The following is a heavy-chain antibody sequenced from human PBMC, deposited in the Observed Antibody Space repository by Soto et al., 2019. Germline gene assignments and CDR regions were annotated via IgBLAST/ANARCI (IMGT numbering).Heavy chain of an antibody. V-gene: IGHV4-59*02. D-gene: IGHD4-17*01. Sequence: PSETLSLTCSVSGGSVSSYYWSWIRQPPGKGLEWIGYISYSGSTYYNPSLKSRVTISVDRSKNQFSLKLSSVTAADTAVYYCARAPPYGDYFDYWGQGTLVTVSS. CDR2: ISYSGST. CDR3: ARAPPYGDYFDY. J-gene: IGHJ4*02. CDR1: GGSVSSYY.